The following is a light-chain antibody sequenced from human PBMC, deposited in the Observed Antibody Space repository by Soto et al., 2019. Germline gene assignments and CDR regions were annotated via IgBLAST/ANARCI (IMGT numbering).Light chain of an antibody. J-gene: IGKJ4*01. CDR1: QGISSY. CDR2: AVS. V-gene: IGKV1-9*01. CDR3: QQYNSYRLT. Sequence: DIQLTQSPSFLSASVGDRVTITCRASQGISSYFAWYQQKPGKAPKLLIYAVSTLHSGVPSRFSGSASGTEFTLTISSLQPEDFATYYCQQYNSYRLTFGGGTKVEIK.